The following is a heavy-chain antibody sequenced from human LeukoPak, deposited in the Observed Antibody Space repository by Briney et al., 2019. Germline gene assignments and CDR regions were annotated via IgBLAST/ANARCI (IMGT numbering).Heavy chain of an antibody. CDR2: IIPIFGTA. D-gene: IGHD2/OR15-2a*01. J-gene: IGHJ3*02. V-gene: IGHV1-69*05. CDR1: GGTFSSYA. Sequence: ASVKVSCKASGGTFSSYAISWVRQAPGRGLEWMGGIIPIFGTANYAQKLQGRVTMTTDTSTSTAYMELRSLRSDDTAVYYCASFSLLHAFDIWGQGTMVTVSS. CDR3: ASFSLLHAFDI.